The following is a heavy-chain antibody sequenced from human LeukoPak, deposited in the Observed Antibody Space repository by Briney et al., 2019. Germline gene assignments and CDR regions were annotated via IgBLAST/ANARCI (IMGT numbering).Heavy chain of an antibody. CDR3: AKVYQQWLARGAFDI. CDR1: GFTFINYW. V-gene: IGHV3-7*03. Sequence: GGGLRRSCAAAGFTFINYWMSWVRQAPGRGLEWVANIKQDGSEKYYVDSVKGRFTISRDNAKNSLYLQMNSLRAEDTALYYCAKVYQQWLARGAFDIWGQGTMVTVSS. D-gene: IGHD6-19*01. CDR2: IKQDGSEK. J-gene: IGHJ3*02.